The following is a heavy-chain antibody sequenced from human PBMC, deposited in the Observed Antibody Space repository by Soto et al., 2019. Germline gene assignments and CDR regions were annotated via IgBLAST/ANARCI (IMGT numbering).Heavy chain of an antibody. CDR2: IWYDGSNK. CDR3: ARAPQPLGYCSGGSCYSGGGYYYYYYGMDV. V-gene: IGHV3-33*01. D-gene: IGHD2-15*01. Sequence: GGSLRLSCVASGFTFSSYGMHWVRQAPGKGLEWVAVIWYDGSNKYYADSVKGRFTISRDNSKNTLYLQMNSLRAEDTAVYYCARAPQPLGYCSGGSCYSGGGYYYYYYGMDVWGPGTTVTVSS. CDR1: GFTFSSYG. J-gene: IGHJ6*02.